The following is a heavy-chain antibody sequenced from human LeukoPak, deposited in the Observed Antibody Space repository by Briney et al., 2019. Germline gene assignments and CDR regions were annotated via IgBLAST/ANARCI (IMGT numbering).Heavy chain of an antibody. Sequence: GGSLRLSCAASGFTFSSYWMSWVRQAPGKGVEWVANIKQDGSEKYYVDSVKGRFTISRDNSKNTLYLQMNSLRAEDTAVYYCAKGKLDPFDYWGQGTLVTVSS. CDR2: IKQDGSEK. D-gene: IGHD1-1*01. V-gene: IGHV3-7*05. CDR1: GFTFSSYW. J-gene: IGHJ4*02. CDR3: AKGKLDPFDY.